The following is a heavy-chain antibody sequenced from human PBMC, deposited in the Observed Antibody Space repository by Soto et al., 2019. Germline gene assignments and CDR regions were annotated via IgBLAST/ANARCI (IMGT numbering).Heavy chain of an antibody. V-gene: IGHV4-59*11. CDR3: PRATGYSEY. CDR1: GGSISNHY. CDR2: IYYNGNT. D-gene: IGHD5-12*01. J-gene: IGHJ4*02. Sequence: QVQLQESGPGLVKPSETLSLTCTVSGGSISNHYWSWIRQPPGKGLEWIGYIYYNGNTNYNPPLKVRVTMSVDTSKNQISLKLSSVTAADTAVYYCPRATGYSEYWGQGTLVTVSS.